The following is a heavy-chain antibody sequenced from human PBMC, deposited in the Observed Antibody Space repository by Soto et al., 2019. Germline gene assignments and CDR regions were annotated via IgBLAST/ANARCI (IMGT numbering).Heavy chain of an antibody. J-gene: IGHJ4*02. CDR3: ARARVGASSFDY. CDR2: IYYSGST. D-gene: IGHD1-26*01. CDR1: GGSISSYY. Sequence: QVQLQESGPGLVKPSETLSLTCTVSGGSISSYYWSWIRQPPGKGLEWIGYIYYSGSTNYNPSLKSRVTISVATSKNQFSLKLSSVTAADTAVYYCARARVGASSFDYWGQGTLVTVSS. V-gene: IGHV4-59*08.